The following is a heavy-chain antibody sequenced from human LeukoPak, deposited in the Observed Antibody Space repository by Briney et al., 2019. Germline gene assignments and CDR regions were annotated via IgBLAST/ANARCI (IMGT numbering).Heavy chain of an antibody. V-gene: IGHV4-39*07. CDR3: ARDLLRSPRPY. CDR2: IYYSGST. D-gene: IGHD6-6*01. Sequence: PSETLSLTCTVSGGSISSSSYYWGWIRQPPGKGLEWIGSIYYSGSTYYNPSLKSRVTISVDRSKNQFSLKLSSVTAADTAVYYCARDLLRSPRPYWGQGTLVTVSS. J-gene: IGHJ4*02. CDR1: GGSISSSSYY.